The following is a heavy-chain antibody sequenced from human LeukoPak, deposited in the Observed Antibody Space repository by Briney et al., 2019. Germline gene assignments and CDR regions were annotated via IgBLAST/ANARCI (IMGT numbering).Heavy chain of an antibody. CDR1: GGSFSGYY. CDR2: INHSGST. Sequence: PSETLSLTCAAYGGSFSGYYWSWIRQPPGKGLEWIGEINHSGSTNYNPSLKSRVTISVDTSKNQFSLKLSSVTAADTAVYYCARENYMDVWGKGTTVTVSS. J-gene: IGHJ6*03. CDR3: ARENYMDV. V-gene: IGHV4-34*01.